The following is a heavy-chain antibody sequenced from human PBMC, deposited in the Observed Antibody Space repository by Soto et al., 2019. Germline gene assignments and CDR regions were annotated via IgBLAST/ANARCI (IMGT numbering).Heavy chain of an antibody. CDR2: ISSSSSYT. CDR1: GFTFSDYY. CDR3: ARARIFGVVTPFDY. V-gene: IGHV3-11*06. D-gene: IGHD3-3*02. Sequence: QVQLVESGGGLVKPGGSLRLSCAASGFTFSDYYMSWIRQAPGKGLEWVSYISSSSSYTNYADSVKGRFTISRDNAKNSLYLQMNSLRAEDTAVYYCARARIFGVVTPFDYWGQGTLVTVSS. J-gene: IGHJ4*02.